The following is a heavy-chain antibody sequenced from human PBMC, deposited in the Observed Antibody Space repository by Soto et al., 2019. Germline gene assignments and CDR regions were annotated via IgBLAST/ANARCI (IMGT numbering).Heavy chain of an antibody. D-gene: IGHD2-2*01. V-gene: IGHV5-51*01. CDR3: ARFAAGMDCTEGTSCNDPRGVNYYYYYMDV. Sequence: GESLKISCKGSGYSFTSYWIGWVRQMPGKGLEWMGIIYPGDSDTRYSPSFQGQVTISADKSISTAYLQWSSLKASDTAMYYCARFAAGMDCTEGTSCNDPRGVNYYYYYMDVWGKGTTVTVSS. CDR2: IYPGDSDT. CDR1: GYSFTSYW. J-gene: IGHJ6*03.